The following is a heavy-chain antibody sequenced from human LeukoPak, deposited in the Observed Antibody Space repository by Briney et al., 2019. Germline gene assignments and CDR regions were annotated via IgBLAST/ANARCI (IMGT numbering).Heavy chain of an antibody. V-gene: IGHV1-18*01. CDR3: ARDFHTAMASDAFDI. CDR2: ISAYNGNT. CDR1: GYTFTSYG. D-gene: IGHD5-18*01. J-gene: IGHJ3*02. Sequence: ASVKVSCKASGYTFTSYGISWVRQAPGQELEWMGWISAYNGNTNYAQKLQGRVTMTTDTSTSTAYMELRSLRSDDTAVYYCARDFHTAMASDAFDIWGQGTMVTVSS.